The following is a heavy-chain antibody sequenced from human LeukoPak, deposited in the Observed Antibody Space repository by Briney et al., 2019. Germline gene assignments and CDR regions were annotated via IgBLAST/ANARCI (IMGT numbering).Heavy chain of an antibody. CDR3: AKDHSHPHVRSSSCSNFCDY. J-gene: IGHJ4*02. V-gene: IGHV3-30*18. D-gene: IGHD6-13*01. CDR1: RFTFSSAG. Sequence: RGGSRSLSCAPSRFTFSSAGMNWVRQAPDKGLEWVAFILYDGNDQYYTDSEKGRFTIRRDNPNNTMYLQINSLSTEDTAIYYCAKDHSHPHVRSSSCSNFCDYWGQGTLVAVSS. CDR2: ILYDGNDQ.